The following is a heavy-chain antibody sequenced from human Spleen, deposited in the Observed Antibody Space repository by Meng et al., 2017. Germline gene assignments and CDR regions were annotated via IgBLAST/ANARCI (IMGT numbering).Heavy chain of an antibody. Sequence: GESLKISCAASGFTFDDYGMNWVRQAPGKGLEWVSVIYSGGSTYYADSVKGRFTISRHNSKNTLYLQMNSLRAEDTAVYYCARDLDGVFLYWGQGTLVTGSS. CDR2: IYSGGST. J-gene: IGHJ4*02. D-gene: IGHD2-8*01. CDR3: ARDLDGVFLY. V-gene: IGHV3-53*04. CDR1: GFTFDDYG.